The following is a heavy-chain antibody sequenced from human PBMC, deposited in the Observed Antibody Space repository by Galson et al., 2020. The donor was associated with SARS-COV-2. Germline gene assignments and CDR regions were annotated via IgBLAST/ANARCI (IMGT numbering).Heavy chain of an antibody. Sequence: SETLSLTCTVSGGSISSGSYYRSWIRQPAGKGLEWIGRIYANGGTNYNPSLKSRVAISVDTSTNQFSLNLKSVTAADTAVYYCARESRLDLYFDYWGQGALVTVSS. CDR2: IYANGGT. D-gene: IGHD3-3*01. V-gene: IGHV4-61*02. CDR3: ARESRLDLYFDY. J-gene: IGHJ4*02. CDR1: GGSISSGSYY.